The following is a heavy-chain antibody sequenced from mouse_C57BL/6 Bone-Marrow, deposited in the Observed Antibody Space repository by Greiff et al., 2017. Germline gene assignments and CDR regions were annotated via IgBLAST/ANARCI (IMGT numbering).Heavy chain of an antibody. CDR3: ARHAYGSSYRYDFDY. Sequence: EVMLVESGGDLVKPGGSLKLSCAASGFTFSSYGMSWVRQTPDKRLEWVATISSGGSYTYYPDSVKGRFTISRDNAKNTLYLQVSSLESEDTAMYYWARHAYGSSYRYDFDYWGQGTTLTVSS. J-gene: IGHJ2*01. CDR2: ISSGGSYT. CDR1: GFTFSSYG. V-gene: IGHV5-6*01. D-gene: IGHD1-1*01.